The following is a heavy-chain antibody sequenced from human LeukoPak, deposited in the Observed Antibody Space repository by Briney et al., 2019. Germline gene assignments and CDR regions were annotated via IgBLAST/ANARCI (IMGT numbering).Heavy chain of an antibody. CDR2: ISSSSSSI. J-gene: IGHJ4*02. V-gene: IGHV3-48*02. CDR3: TRGAYSGTSLFDY. D-gene: IGHD2-15*01. CDR1: GFTFSSYS. Sequence: GGSLRLSCAASGFTFSSYSMSWVRQAPGQGLEWVSYISSSSSSIYYADSVKGRFTISRDNAKNSLYLQMNSLRDGDTAVYYCTRGAYSGTSLFDYWGQGTLVTVSS.